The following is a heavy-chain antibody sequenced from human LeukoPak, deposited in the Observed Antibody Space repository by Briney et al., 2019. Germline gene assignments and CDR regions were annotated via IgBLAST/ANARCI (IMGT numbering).Heavy chain of an antibody. D-gene: IGHD5-12*01. CDR1: GGTFSSYA. CDR3: ARPLYSGSRGGDDAFDI. Sequence: SVKVSCKASGGTFSSYAISWVRQAPGQGLEWMGGIIPIFGTANYAQKFQGRVTITADESTSTAYMELSRLRSDDTAVYYCARPLYSGSRGGDDAFDIWGQGTMVTVSS. J-gene: IGHJ3*02. V-gene: IGHV1-69*13. CDR2: IIPIFGTA.